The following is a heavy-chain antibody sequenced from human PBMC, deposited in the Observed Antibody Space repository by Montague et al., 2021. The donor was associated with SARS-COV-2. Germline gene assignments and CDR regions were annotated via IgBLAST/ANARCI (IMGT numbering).Heavy chain of an antibody. V-gene: IGHV4-59*11. CDR3: AVGGATYYYGTSGYVNAFDT. Sequence: SETLSLTCTVSGDSISTHYWSWIRQPPGKGLEWIGYIYYNGYTNYNPSLKSRVTISVDTSKNQFFLRLGSVTAADTAVYFCAVGGATYYYGTSGYVNAFDTWGQGTMVTVSS. J-gene: IGHJ3*02. CDR1: GDSISTHY. D-gene: IGHD3-22*01. CDR2: IYYNGYT.